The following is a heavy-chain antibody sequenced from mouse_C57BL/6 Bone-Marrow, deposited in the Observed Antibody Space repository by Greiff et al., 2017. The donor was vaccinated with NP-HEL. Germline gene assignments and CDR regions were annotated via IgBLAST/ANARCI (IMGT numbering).Heavy chain of an antibody. CDR1: GYTFTSYW. Sequence: VQLQQSGAELVKPGASVKLSCKASGYTFTSYWMHWVKQRPGRGLEWIGRIDPNSGGTKYNEKFKSKATLTVDKPSSTAYMQLSSLTSEDSAVYYCARCLYGSSCGAWFAYWGQGTLVTVSA. J-gene: IGHJ3*01. V-gene: IGHV1-72*01. D-gene: IGHD1-1*01. CDR2: IDPNSGGT. CDR3: ARCLYGSSCGAWFAY.